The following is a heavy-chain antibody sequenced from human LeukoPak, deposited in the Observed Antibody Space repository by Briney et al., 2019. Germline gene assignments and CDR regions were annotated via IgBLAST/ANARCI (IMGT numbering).Heavy chain of an antibody. J-gene: IGHJ4*02. Sequence: SETLSLTCAVYGGSFSGYYWSWIRQPPGKGLEWIGEINHSGSTNYNPSLKSRVTISVDTSKNQFSLKLSSVTAADTAVYHCQGYSYGYYFDYWGQGTLVTVSS. V-gene: IGHV4-34*01. CDR3: QGYSYGYYFDY. CDR2: INHSGST. D-gene: IGHD5-18*01. CDR1: GGSFSGYY.